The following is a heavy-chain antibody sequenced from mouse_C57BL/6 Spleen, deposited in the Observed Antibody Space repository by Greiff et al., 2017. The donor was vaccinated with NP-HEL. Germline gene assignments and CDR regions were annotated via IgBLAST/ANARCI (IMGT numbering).Heavy chain of an antibody. CDR1: GYTFTSYW. D-gene: IGHD2-3*01. CDR2: INPSSGYT. CDR3: ARGSYHDEGYIDV. J-gene: IGHJ1*03. V-gene: IGHV1-7*01. Sequence: QVQLKESGAELAKPGASVKLSCKASGYTFTSYWMHWVKQRPGQGLAWIGYINPSSGYTKYNQKFKAKATLTADKSSSTAYMQLSSLTYEDSEVYYCARGSYHDEGYIDVWGTGTTVTVSS.